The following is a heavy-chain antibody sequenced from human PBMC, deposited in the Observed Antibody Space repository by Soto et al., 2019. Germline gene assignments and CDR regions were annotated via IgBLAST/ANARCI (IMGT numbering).Heavy chain of an antibody. CDR2: ISGSGGST. V-gene: IGHV3-23*01. CDR1: GFTLSSYA. CDR3: AKDRRAAAAANWFDP. Sequence: PGGSLRLSCAASGFTLSSYAMSWVRQAPGKGLEWVSAISGSGGSTYYADSVKGRFTISRDNSKNTLYLQMNSLRAEDTAVYYCAKDRRAAAAANWFDPWGQGTLVTVSS. D-gene: IGHD6-13*01. J-gene: IGHJ5*02.